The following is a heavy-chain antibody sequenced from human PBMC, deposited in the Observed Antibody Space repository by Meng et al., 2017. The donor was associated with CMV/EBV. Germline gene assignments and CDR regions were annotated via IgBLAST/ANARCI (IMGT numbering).Heavy chain of an antibody. CDR3: ARGPRYDSSGYPHL. Sequence: GSLRLSCTVSGGSISSYYWSWIRQPPGKGLEWIGYIYYSGSTNYNPSLKSRVTISVDTSKNQFSLKLSSVTAADTAVYYCARGPRYDSSGYPHLWGQGTLVTVSS. D-gene: IGHD3-22*01. V-gene: IGHV4-59*01. CDR1: GGSISSYY. J-gene: IGHJ4*02. CDR2: IYYSGST.